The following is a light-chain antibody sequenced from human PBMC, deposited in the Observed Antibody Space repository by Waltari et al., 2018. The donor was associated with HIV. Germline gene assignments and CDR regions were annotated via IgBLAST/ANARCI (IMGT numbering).Light chain of an antibody. V-gene: IGKV3-20*01. CDR2: GTS. Sequence: EVVLTQSPGTLSLSPGESATLSCRASQLISTNHLAWYQQKPGQAPRHLTSGTSSRAPGIPDRFSGRGAGKDFTLTRRRVESEEFAVYYCQQYGNSPRTFGQGTKVEIK. CDR3: QQYGNSPRT. J-gene: IGKJ1*01. CDR1: QLISTNH.